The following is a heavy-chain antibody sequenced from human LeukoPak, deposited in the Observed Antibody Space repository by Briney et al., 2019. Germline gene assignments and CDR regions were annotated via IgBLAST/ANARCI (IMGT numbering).Heavy chain of an antibody. CDR3: ARHYDNNAQDGYYYYGMDV. V-gene: IGHV4-59*08. D-gene: IGHD3-22*01. CDR1: GGSISSYY. J-gene: IGHJ6*02. Sequence: SETLSLTCTVSGGSISSYYWSWIRQPPGQGLEWIGYIYYSGSTNYNPSLKSRITISVDTSKNQFSLKLSSMTAEFTAVYYCARHYDNNAQDGYYYYGMDVWGQGTTVTVSS. CDR2: IYYSGST.